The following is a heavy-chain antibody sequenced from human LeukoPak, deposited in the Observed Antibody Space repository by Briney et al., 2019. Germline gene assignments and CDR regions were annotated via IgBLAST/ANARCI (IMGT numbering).Heavy chain of an antibody. CDR2: VSKDGNTK. D-gene: IGHD3-10*01. CDR1: GFTFSTYA. J-gene: IGHJ3*02. V-gene: IGHV3-30*04. Sequence: GGSLRLSCVASGFTFSTYAIHWVRQTPGKGLEWVAVVSKDGNTKYYADSVKGRFTISRDNSKNTLYLQMNSLRAEDTSVYYCARGIQPPKYYGSGSDTFDIWGQGTMVTVSS. CDR3: ARGIQPPKYYGSGSDTFDI.